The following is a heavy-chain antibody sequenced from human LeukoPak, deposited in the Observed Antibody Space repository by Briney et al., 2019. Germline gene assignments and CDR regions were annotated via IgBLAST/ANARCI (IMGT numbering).Heavy chain of an antibody. CDR2: LNTGGSA. D-gene: IGHD3-16*01. Sequence: SETLSLTCTLSGGSISSYYWSWIRQPAGKGLEYIGRLNTGGSANYNPPLKGRVTMSLDTSKNEFSLKMNSVTAADTAVYYCARDLGFGVVDLGYWGQGILATVSS. CDR3: ARDLGFGVVDLGY. V-gene: IGHV4-4*07. CDR1: GGSISSYY. J-gene: IGHJ4*02.